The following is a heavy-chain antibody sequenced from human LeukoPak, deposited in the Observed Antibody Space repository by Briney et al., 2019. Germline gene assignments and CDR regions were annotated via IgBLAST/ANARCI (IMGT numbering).Heavy chain of an antibody. Sequence: SVKVSCKASGGTFSSYAISWVRQAPGQGLEWMGRIIPILGIANYAQKFQGRVTITADKSTSTAYMELSSLRSEDTAVYYCARGVSYGYRGDAFDIWGQGTMVTVSS. CDR1: GGTFSSYA. CDR2: IIPILGIA. D-gene: IGHD5-18*01. V-gene: IGHV1-69*04. J-gene: IGHJ3*02. CDR3: ARGVSYGYRGDAFDI.